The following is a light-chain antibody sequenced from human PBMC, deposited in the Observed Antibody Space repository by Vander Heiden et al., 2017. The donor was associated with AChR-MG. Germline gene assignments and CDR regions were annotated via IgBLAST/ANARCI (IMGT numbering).Light chain of an antibody. CDR1: QRIGTY. Sequence: DIEMTQSPSSLSASVGDTVINSCRASQRIGTYLNWYQHKPGRAPTLLIYAASTLQSGVPSRFGGSGSGTEFTLVINNLQPEDFTTYYCQQSFTTKWSFGQGTKVEVK. CDR2: AAS. V-gene: IGKV1-39*01. CDR3: QQSFTTKWS. J-gene: IGKJ1*01.